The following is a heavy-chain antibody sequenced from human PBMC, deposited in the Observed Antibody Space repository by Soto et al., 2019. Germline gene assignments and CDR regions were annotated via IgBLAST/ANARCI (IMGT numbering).Heavy chain of an antibody. CDR1: GGTFSSYA. D-gene: IGHD1-26*01. V-gene: IGHV1-69*13. CDR2: IIPIFGTA. J-gene: IGHJ6*02. Sequence: ASVKVSCKASGGTFSSYAISWVRQAPGQGLEWMGGIIPIFGTANYAQRFQGRVTITADESTSTAYMELSSLRSEDTAVYYCARVGSFSGSYRPRGMDVWGQGTTVTVSS. CDR3: ARVGSFSGSYRPRGMDV.